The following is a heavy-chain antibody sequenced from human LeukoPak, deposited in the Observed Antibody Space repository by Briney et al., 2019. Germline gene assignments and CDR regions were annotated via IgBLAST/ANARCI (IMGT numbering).Heavy chain of an antibody. CDR3: AREEGSSWSAFDY. CDR1: GGSIYSSY. Sequence: SETLSLTCKVSGGSIYSSYWTWIRQPPGKGLEWIGYVYYTGSTSYNPSLKSRVLISSDTSKDQFSLILASVTAADTAVYYCAREEGSSWSAFDYWGQGNLVTVSS. J-gene: IGHJ4*02. D-gene: IGHD6-13*01. V-gene: IGHV4-59*01. CDR2: VYYTGST.